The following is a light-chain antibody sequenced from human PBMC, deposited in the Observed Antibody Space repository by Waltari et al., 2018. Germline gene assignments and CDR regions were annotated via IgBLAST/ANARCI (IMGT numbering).Light chain of an antibody. Sequence: FQQKPGQAPRALSYNTANKHSWTPARFSGSRLGGKAALTLSGVQPEDEADYYCLLYYGGAQLRVFGGGTKLTVL. J-gene: IGLJ3*02. CDR3: LLYYGGAQLRV. CDR2: NTA. V-gene: IGLV7-43*01.